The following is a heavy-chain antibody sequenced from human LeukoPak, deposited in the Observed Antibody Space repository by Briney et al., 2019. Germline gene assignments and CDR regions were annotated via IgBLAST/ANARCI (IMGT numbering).Heavy chain of an antibody. CDR3: ARAGVGATKYFQH. V-gene: IGHV4-4*02. Sequence: PSETLSLTCAVSGGSISSSNWWSWVRQPPGKGLEWIGEIYHSGSTNYNPSLKSRVTISVDKSKNQFSLKLSSVTAADTAVYYCARAGVGATKYFQHWGQGTLVTVSS. D-gene: IGHD1-26*01. CDR1: GGSISSSNW. CDR2: IYHSGST. J-gene: IGHJ1*01.